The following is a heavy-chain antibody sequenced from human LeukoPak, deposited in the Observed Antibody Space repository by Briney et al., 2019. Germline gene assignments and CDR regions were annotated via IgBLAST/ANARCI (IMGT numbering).Heavy chain of an antibody. D-gene: IGHD3-22*01. CDR2: INHSGST. CDR3: ARGTAYDSSGYYYFDY. Sequence: PSETLSLTCAVYGGSFSGYYWSWIRQPPGKGLEWIGEINHSGSTNYNPSLKSRVTISVDTSKNQFSLKLSSVTAADTAVYFCARGTAYDSSGYYYFDYWGQGTLVTVPS. CDR1: GGSFSGYY. J-gene: IGHJ4*02. V-gene: IGHV4-34*01.